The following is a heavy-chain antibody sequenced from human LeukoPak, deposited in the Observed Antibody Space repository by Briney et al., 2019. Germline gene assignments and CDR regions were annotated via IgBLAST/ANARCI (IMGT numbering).Heavy chain of an antibody. D-gene: IGHD3-16*01. CDR2: INSDGSTT. Sequence: GGSLRLSCAASGFTFSSYWMHWVRQAPGKGLMWVSRINSDGSTTSYADSVKGRFTISTDNAKNTLYLQMNSLRVEDTAVYYCTRINYGWGQGTLVTVSS. CDR3: TRINYG. CDR1: GFTFSSYW. V-gene: IGHV3-74*01. J-gene: IGHJ4*02.